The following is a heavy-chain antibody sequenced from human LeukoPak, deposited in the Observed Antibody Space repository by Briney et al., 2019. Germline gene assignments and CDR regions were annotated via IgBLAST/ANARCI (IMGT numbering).Heavy chain of an antibody. CDR2: ISSTNSYI. CDR3: AELGITMIGGV. D-gene: IGHD3-10*02. Sequence: GGSLRLSCAASGFTFSPYTMNWVRQAPGKGLEWISFISSTNSYIFYADSVKGRFTISRDNAKNSLYLQMNSLRAEDTAVYYCAELGITMIGGVWGKGTTVTISS. CDR1: GFTFSPYT. V-gene: IGHV3-21*01. J-gene: IGHJ6*04.